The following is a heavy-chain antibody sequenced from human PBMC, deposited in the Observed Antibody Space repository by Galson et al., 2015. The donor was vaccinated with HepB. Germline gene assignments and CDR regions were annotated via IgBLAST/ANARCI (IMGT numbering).Heavy chain of an antibody. CDR2: ISSNGGST. J-gene: IGHJ4*02. V-gene: IGHV3-64D*06. CDR3: VKDLGVRHSSGTDY. Sequence: SLRLSCAASGFTFRNYAIHWVRQAPGKGLEYVSAISSNGGSTYYADSVKGRFTISRDNSKNTLYLQMSSLRAEDTAMYYCVKDLGVRHSSGTDYWGQGTLVTVSS. D-gene: IGHD6-19*01. CDR1: GFTFRNYA.